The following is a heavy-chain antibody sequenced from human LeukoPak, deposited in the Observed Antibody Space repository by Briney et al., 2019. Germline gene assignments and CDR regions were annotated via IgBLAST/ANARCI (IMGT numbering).Heavy chain of an antibody. CDR3: ARLSGHTNDY. CDR1: GGTFSSYA. J-gene: IGHJ4*02. CDR2: IIPILGIA. D-gene: IGHD3-3*01. Sequence: SVKVSCKASGGTFSSYAISWVRQAPGQGLGWMGRIIPILGIANYAQKFQGRVTITADKSTSTAYMELSSLRSEDTAVYYCARLSGHTNDYWGQGTLVTVSS. V-gene: IGHV1-69*04.